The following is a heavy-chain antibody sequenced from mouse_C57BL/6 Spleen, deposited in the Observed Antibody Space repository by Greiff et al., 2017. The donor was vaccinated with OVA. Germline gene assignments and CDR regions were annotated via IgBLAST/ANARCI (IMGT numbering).Heavy chain of an antibody. CDR2: IDPSDSYT. D-gene: IGHD3-1*01. Sequence: QVQLQQPGAELVMPGASVKLSCKASGYTFTSYWMHWVKQRPGQGLEWIGEIDPSDSYTNYNQKFKGKSTLTVDKSSSTAYMQRSSLTSEDTAVYYSARSGTRWYFDVWGTGTTVTVSS. CDR3: ARSGTRWYFDV. CDR1: GYTFTSYW. V-gene: IGHV1-69*01. J-gene: IGHJ1*03.